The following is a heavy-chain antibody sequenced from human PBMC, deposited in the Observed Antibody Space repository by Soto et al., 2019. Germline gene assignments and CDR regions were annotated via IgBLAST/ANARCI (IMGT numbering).Heavy chain of an antibody. V-gene: IGHV4-38-2*02. D-gene: IGHD4-17*01. Sequence: SETLSLTCAVSGYSITSGYYWGWIRQPPGKGLEWIGSIYHSESTYYNPSLKSRVTISVDTSKDQFSLKLNSVTAADTAVYYCARDGTTVTDKNPHQYYYYYYGMDVWGQGTTVTVYS. CDR2: IYHSEST. CDR3: ARDGTTVTDKNPHQYYYYYYGMDV. CDR1: GYSITSGYY. J-gene: IGHJ6*02.